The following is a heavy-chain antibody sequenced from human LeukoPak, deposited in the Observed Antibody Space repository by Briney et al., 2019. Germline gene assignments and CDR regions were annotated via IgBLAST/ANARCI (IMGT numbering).Heavy chain of an antibody. CDR3: ASPDY. J-gene: IGHJ4*02. Sequence: SETLSLTCAVYGGSFSNYYWSWIRQPPGKGLEWIGEINDSGTINYNPSLMSRVTISVDKSKNQFSLKLSSVTAADTAVYYCASPDYWGQGTLVTVSS. V-gene: IGHV4-34*01. CDR1: GGSFSNYY. CDR2: INDSGTI.